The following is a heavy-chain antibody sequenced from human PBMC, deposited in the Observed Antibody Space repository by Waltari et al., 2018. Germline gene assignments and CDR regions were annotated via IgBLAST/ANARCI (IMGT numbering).Heavy chain of an antibody. J-gene: IGHJ6*02. CDR3: ARDVLLWFGESRGYYYYYYGMDV. CDR2: MNPNSGNT. D-gene: IGHD3-10*01. V-gene: IGHV1-8*03. Sequence: KVSCKASGYTFTSYDINWVRQATGQGLEWMGWMNPNSGNTGYAQKFQGRVTITRNTSISTDYMDLSSLRSEDTPVYYCARDVLLWFGESRGYYYYYYGMDVWGQGTTVTVSS. CDR1: GYTFTSYD.